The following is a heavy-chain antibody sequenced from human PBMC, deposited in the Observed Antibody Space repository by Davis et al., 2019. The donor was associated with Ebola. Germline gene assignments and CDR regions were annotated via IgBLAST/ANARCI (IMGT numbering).Heavy chain of an antibody. CDR3: ARVGEALDY. CDR2: ISYDGSNK. D-gene: IGHD3-10*01. CDR1: GFTFSSYG. V-gene: IGHV3-30*03. Sequence: GESLKISCAASGFTFSSYGMHWVRQAPGKGLAWVAVISYDGSNKYYADSVKGRFTISRDNSKNALYLQMNSLRAEDTAVYYCARVGEALDYWGQGTLVTVSS. J-gene: IGHJ4*02.